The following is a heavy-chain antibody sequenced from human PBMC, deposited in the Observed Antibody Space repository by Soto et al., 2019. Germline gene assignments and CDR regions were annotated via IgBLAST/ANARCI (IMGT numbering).Heavy chain of an antibody. Sequence: SETLSLTCTVSGGSISSGDYYWSWIRQPPGKGLEWIGYIYYSGSTNYNPSLKSRVTISVDTSKNQFSLKLSSVTAADTAVYYCARGLDYYGSGSYPKASYYYGMDVWGQGTTVTVSS. D-gene: IGHD3-10*01. CDR2: IYYSGST. CDR1: GGSISSGDYY. J-gene: IGHJ6*02. V-gene: IGHV4-61*08. CDR3: ARGLDYYGSGSYPKASYYYGMDV.